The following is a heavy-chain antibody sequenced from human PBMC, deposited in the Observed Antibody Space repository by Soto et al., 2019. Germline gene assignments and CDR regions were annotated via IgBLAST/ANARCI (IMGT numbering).Heavy chain of an antibody. J-gene: IGHJ4*02. CDR3: ASVAI. CDR1: GFTFSNYW. CDR2: IKQDGTEK. V-gene: IGHV3-7*01. Sequence: EVQLVESGGGLVQPGGSLRLSCAASGFTFSNYWMSWVRQAPGKGLEWVANIKQDGTEKNYVDSVRDRFTISRDNAKNSLDLQMNCLTDEGTAVYDCASVAIWGQGTLVTVSS. D-gene: IGHD5-12*01.